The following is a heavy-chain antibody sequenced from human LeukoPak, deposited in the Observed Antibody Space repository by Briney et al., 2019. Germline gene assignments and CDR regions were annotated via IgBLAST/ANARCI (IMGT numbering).Heavy chain of an antibody. D-gene: IGHD2-21*01. CDR3: VSDQDCASSRCPGAFDL. J-gene: IGHJ3*01. CDR2: IKSKTDGGTT. Sequence: GGYLRLSCAASGFNFYYDWMSWVRQAPGKGLEWVCRIKSKTDGGTTEYAAPVNGRFTISRDASRNTLYLQMSSLKTEDTAVYYCVSDQDCASSRCPGAFDLWGQGTVVTVSS. V-gene: IGHV3-15*01. CDR1: GFNFYYDW.